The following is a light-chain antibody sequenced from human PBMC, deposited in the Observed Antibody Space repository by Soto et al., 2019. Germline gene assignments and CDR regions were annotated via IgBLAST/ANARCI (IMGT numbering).Light chain of an antibody. CDR1: QSVSSSY. V-gene: IGKV3D-20*02. Sequence: EIVLTQSPATLSLSPGERATLSCGASQSVSSSYFAWYQQKPGKAPRLLIYDASNRATGIPARFSGSGSGRDFTPTISSLEPEDFAVYYCKQRSTWPPLSFGGGTQVEIK. CDR3: KQRSTWPPLS. CDR2: DAS. J-gene: IGKJ4*01.